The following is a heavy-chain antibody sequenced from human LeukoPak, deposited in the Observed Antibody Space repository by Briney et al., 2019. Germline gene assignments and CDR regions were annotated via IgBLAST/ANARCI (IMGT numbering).Heavy chain of an antibody. CDR3: ARGHPESHSSSWGSPEVYYFDY. CDR2: INHSGST. CDR1: GGSFSGYY. V-gene: IGHV4-34*01. D-gene: IGHD6-13*01. J-gene: IGHJ4*02. Sequence: SETLSLTCAVYGGSFSGYYWSWIRQPPGKGLEWIGEINHSGSTNYNPSLKSRVTISVDTSKNQFSLKLSSVTAADTAVYYCARGHPESHSSSWGSPEVYYFDYWGQGPWSPSPQ.